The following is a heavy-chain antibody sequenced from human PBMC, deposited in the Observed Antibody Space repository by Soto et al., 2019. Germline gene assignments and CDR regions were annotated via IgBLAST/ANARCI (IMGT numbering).Heavy chain of an antibody. J-gene: IGHJ4*02. CDR3: AKDQGRIYNPFDY. CDR2: ISFDGRDK. CDR1: GFTFISHG. V-gene: IGHV3-30*18. D-gene: IGHD1-1*01. Sequence: QVRLVESGGGVVQPGSSLRLSCAASGFTFISHGMHWVRQAPGKGLEWVALISFDGRDKYYADSVKGRFTIFRDNSKNTIYLQVSSLRPEDTAVYYCAKDQGRIYNPFDYWGQGTLVTVSS.